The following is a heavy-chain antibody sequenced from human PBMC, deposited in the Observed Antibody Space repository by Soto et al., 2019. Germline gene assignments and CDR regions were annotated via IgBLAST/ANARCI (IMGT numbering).Heavy chain of an antibody. J-gene: IGHJ3*02. D-gene: IGHD5-18*01. V-gene: IGHV1-2*02. CDR2: INPKSGGA. CDR3: TRENIENSDGLYDAFDI. Sequence: GXSVKGSCKTSGYTFTDYYTHWVRQVPGQGLEWMGWINPKSGGAYFAQKFQGRVTLTRDTSIGTAYIEVNSLTSDDTAVYFCTRENIENSDGLYDAFDIWGQGTTVTVS. CDR1: GYTFTDYY.